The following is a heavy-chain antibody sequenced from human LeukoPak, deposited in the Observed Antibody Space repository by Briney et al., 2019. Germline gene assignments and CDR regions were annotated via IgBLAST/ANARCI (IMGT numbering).Heavy chain of an antibody. V-gene: IGHV1-2*04. Sequence: ASVKVSCKASGYTFTGYYMHWVRQAPGQGLEWMGWVNPNSGGTNYAQKFRGWVTMTRDTSISTAYMELSRLRSDDTAVYYCARAGALIAAAGPIDYWGQGTLVTVSS. CDR2: VNPNSGGT. D-gene: IGHD6-13*01. CDR1: GYTFTGYY. CDR3: ARAGALIAAAGPIDY. J-gene: IGHJ4*02.